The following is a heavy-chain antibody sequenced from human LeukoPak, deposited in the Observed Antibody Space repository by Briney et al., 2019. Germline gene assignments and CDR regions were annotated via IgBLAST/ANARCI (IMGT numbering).Heavy chain of an antibody. J-gene: IGHJ3*02. D-gene: IGHD2-21*02. CDR3: ARAGAYCGGDCYYAFDI. V-gene: IGHV3-11*01. CDR2: ISSMGSSI. CDR1: GFTFSDYY. Sequence: GGSLRLSCAASGFTFSDYYRSWIRQPPGKGLEWVSYISSMGSSIYYADSVKGRLTISRDNAKNSLYLHMNSLRAEDTAVYYCARAGAYCGGDCYYAFDIWGQGTMVTVSS.